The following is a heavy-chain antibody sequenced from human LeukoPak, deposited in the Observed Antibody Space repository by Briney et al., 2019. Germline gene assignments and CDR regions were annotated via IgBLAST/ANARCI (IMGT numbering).Heavy chain of an antibody. CDR3: AREWGRIAVDEGPGY. Sequence: GGSLRLSCVESGVIFSNYGMRWVRQAPGKGLEWVALIWYDGRTKFHADSVKGRFTLSRDTSANILYLQMSSLRVEDTAVYYGAREWGRIAVDEGPGYWSQGALVTVSS. V-gene: IGHV3-33*01. D-gene: IGHD6-19*01. J-gene: IGHJ4*02. CDR1: GVIFSNYG. CDR2: IWYDGRTK.